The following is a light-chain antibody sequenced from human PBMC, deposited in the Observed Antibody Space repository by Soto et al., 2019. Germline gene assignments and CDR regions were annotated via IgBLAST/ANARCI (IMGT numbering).Light chain of an antibody. V-gene: IGKV3-11*01. CDR1: QSVSID. CDR2: GAF. CDR3: QQYSNWPLT. J-gene: IGKJ4*01. Sequence: ELVLTQSPATLSLSPGARATLSCRASQSVSIDLAWYQQKPGQAPSLLIYGAFTRATGIPGRFSVIVSGTDCTITIRSLEPEDGEVYDGQQYSNWPLTFGGGTKVDIK.